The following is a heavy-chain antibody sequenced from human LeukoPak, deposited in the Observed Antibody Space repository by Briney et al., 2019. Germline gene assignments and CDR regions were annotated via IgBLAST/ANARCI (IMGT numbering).Heavy chain of an antibody. V-gene: IGHV3-21*01. CDR1: GFTFSSYA. CDR3: ARLAESSWTDY. Sequence: GGSLRLSCAASGFTFSSYAMSWVRQAPGKGLEWVSSISSSSRYIYYADSVKGRFAISRDNAKNSLYLQMNSLRAEDTAVYYCARLAESSWTDYWGQGTLVTVSS. J-gene: IGHJ4*02. D-gene: IGHD6-13*01. CDR2: ISSSSRYI.